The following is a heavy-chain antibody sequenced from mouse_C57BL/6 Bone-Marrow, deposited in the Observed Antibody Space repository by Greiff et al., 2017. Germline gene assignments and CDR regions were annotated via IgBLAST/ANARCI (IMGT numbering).Heavy chain of an antibody. CDR3: TRRDGYNWYFDV. V-gene: IGHV5-6*01. CDR1: GFTFSTYG. CDR2: ISSGGSYT. J-gene: IGHJ1*01. D-gene: IGHD2-3*01. Sequence: EVQGVESGGDLVKPGGSLKLSCAASGFTFSTYGMSWVRQTPDKRLEWVATISSGGSYTYYPDSVEGRFTISRDNAKNTLYRQMSSLKSEDTAMYYCTRRDGYNWYFDVWGAGTTVTVST.